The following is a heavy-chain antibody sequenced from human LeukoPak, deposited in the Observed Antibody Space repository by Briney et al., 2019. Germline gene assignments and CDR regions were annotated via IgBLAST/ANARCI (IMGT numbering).Heavy chain of an antibody. V-gene: IGHV3-15*07. CDR3: TTERVDY. CDR2: IKSKTGGGTT. J-gene: IGHJ4*02. Sequence: KPGGSLRLSCAASGFTFSNAWMNWVRQAPGKGLEWAGRIKSKTGGGTTDYAAPVKGRFTISRDDSKNTLYLQMNSLKTEDTAVYYCTTERVDYWGQGTLVTVSS. CDR1: GFTFSNAW.